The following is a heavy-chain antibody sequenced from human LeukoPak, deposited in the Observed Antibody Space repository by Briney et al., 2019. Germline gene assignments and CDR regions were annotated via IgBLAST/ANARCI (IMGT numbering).Heavy chain of an antibody. D-gene: IGHD5-18*01. CDR1: GGSISSGSYY. V-gene: IGHV4-61*09. Sequence: SQTLSLTCTVSGGSISSGSYYWSWIRQPAGKGLEWIGYIYYSGSTNYNPSLESRVTISVDTSKNQFSLKLASVTAADTAIYYCAKGAGGFSYYNWFDPWGQGTLVTVSS. CDR3: AKGAGGFSYYNWFDP. J-gene: IGHJ5*02. CDR2: IYYSGST.